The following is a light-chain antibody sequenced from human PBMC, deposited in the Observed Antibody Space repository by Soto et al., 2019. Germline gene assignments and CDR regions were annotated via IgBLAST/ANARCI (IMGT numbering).Light chain of an antibody. CDR2: AAS. V-gene: IGKV1-6*01. Sequence: AIQMTQSPSSLSASVGDRVTITCRASQGIGNDLGWYQQIPGKAPKLLIYAASRLHSGVPSKFSGSGSGSDFTLTISSLQPEDFATYYCLQNYRSPWTFGQGTKVELK. CDR1: QGIGND. CDR3: LQNYRSPWT. J-gene: IGKJ1*01.